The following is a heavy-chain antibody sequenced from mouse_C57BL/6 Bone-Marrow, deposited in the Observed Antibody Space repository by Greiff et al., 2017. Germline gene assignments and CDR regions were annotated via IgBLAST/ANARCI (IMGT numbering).Heavy chain of an antibody. CDR2: ILPSIGRT. CDR1: DSEVFPIAY. J-gene: IGHJ4*01. Sequence: VQLQQSGSELRSPGSSVKLSCKDFDSEVFPIAYMSWVRQKPGHGFEWIGGILPSIGRTIYGEKFEDKATLDADTLSNTAYLELNRLTSEYSAIYYCARPHYDGSSYPYDYAMDYWGQGIAVTVSS. D-gene: IGHD1-1*01. CDR3: ARPHYDGSSYPYDYAMDY. V-gene: IGHV15-2*01.